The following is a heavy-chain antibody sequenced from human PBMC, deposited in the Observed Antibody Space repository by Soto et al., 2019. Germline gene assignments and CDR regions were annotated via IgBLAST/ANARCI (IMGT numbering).Heavy chain of an antibody. CDR1: GFSLSTSGVR. J-gene: IGHJ4*02. CDR2: IYWDDDK. V-gene: IGHV2-5*02. D-gene: IGHD2-2*01. Sequence: QITLKESGPTLVKPTQTLTLTCTFSGFSLSTSGVRVGWIRQPPGKALEWLALIYWDDDKRYSPSLKSRLTITKDTSKNQVVLTMTHMDPVDTATYYCAHSRWVYCSTTSCPYYFDYWGQGTLVTVSS. CDR3: AHSRWVYCSTTSCPYYFDY.